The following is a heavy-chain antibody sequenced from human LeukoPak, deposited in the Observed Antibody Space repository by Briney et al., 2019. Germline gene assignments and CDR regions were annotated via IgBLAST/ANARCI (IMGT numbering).Heavy chain of an antibody. CDR1: GFTFSDYG. D-gene: IGHD5-18*01. V-gene: IGHV3-30*03. J-gene: IGHJ4*02. Sequence: PGGSLRLSCAASGFTFSDYGMHWVRQTPGKGLEWVAIISYGGNYEYYADSVKGRFTISRDNSKNTLYLQMNSLRAEDTAVYYCARDMFMYSSSDTAMVGGFDYWGQGTLVTVSS. CDR3: ARDMFMYSSSDTAMVGGFDY. CDR2: ISYGGNYE.